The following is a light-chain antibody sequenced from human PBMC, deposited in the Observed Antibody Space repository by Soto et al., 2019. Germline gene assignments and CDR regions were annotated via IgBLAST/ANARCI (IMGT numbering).Light chain of an antibody. Sequence: DIQMTQSPSTLSGSVGDRVTITCRASQSISSWLAWYQQKPGKAPKLLIYKASSLESGVPSRFSGSGSGTEFTLTISSLQREDFATYYCQQSYSTPRTFGQGTKVDIK. CDR1: QSISSW. J-gene: IGKJ1*01. V-gene: IGKV1-5*03. CDR3: QQSYSTPRT. CDR2: KAS.